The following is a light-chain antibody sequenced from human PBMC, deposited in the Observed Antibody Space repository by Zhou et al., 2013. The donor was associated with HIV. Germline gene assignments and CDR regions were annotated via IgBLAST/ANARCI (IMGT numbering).Light chain of an antibody. CDR3: QQYGSSPFT. J-gene: IGKJ4*01. Sequence: EIVLTQSPGTLSLSPGERATLSCRASQSVSSSYLSWYQQKPGQAPRLLIYGASSRATGIPDRFSGSGSGTEFSLTISRLEPEDFALYYCQQYGSSPFTFGGGTRVDIQ. CDR2: GAS. CDR1: QSVSSSY. V-gene: IGKV3-20*01.